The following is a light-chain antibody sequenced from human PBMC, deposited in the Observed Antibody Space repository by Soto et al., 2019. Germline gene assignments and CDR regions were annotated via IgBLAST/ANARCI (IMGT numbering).Light chain of an antibody. Sequence: EIVLTQSPATLSLSPGERATLSCRASQSVSSYLAWYQQKPGQAPRLLIYDASNRATGIPARFSGSGSGTDFTLTISSLEPEDVAIYYCQQYGSSSYTFGQGTQLEIK. V-gene: IGKV3-11*01. CDR1: QSVSSY. CDR2: DAS. J-gene: IGKJ2*01. CDR3: QQYGSSSYT.